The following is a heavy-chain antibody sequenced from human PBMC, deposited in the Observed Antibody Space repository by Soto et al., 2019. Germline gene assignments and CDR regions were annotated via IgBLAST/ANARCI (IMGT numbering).Heavy chain of an antibody. J-gene: IGHJ4*02. CDR2: IISTSSTK. CDR1: GFTFSSYS. Sequence: EVQMVESGGGLVQPGGSLRLSCAASGFTFSSYSMNWVRQAPGKGLEWLSYIISTSSTKHYADSVKGRFTISRDNARNSLYLQMNSLRDEDTAVYYCERSHAHFDYWGQGTLVTVSS. CDR3: ERSHAHFDY. V-gene: IGHV3-48*02.